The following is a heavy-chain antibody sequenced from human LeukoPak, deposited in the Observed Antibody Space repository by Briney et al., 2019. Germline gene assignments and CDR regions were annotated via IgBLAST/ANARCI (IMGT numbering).Heavy chain of an antibody. CDR2: IKPSVGST. CDR1: GYTFTSYY. D-gene: IGHD3-22*01. Sequence: ASVKVSCKASGYTFTSYYIHWVRQAPGQGLEWMGVIKPSVGSTSYAQKFQGRVTMTRDMSTSTVYMELSSLRSEDTAVYYCARVYYYDSNAFDIWGQGTMVTVSS. V-gene: IGHV1-46*01. CDR3: ARVYYYDSNAFDI. J-gene: IGHJ3*02.